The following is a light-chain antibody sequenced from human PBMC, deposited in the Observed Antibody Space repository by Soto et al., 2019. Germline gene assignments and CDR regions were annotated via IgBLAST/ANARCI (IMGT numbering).Light chain of an antibody. V-gene: IGLV2-14*01. J-gene: IGLJ1*01. Sequence: QSALTQPASVSGSPGQSITISCTGTSSDFGDYNYVPWYQHHPDKAPKLIIFGVSNRPSGVSNRFSASKSGNTASLTISGLQVDDEADYYCSSYAASRTRVFGTGTKVTVL. CDR2: GVS. CDR1: SSDFGDYNY. CDR3: SSYAASRTRV.